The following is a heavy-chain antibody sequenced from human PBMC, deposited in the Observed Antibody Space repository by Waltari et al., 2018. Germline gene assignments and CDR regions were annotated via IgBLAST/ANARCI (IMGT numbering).Heavy chain of an antibody. CDR3: ARVWQWLLGGAYYFDY. CDR1: GYPFTSYA. CDR2: INTNTGNP. Sequence: QVQLVPSGSDLKNPGASVKVSCKASGYPFTSYAMNLVRQAPGQGLEWMGWINTNTGNPTYAQGFTGRFVFSLDTSVSTAYLQISSLKAEDTAVYYCARVWQWLLGGAYYFDYWGQGTLVTVSS. J-gene: IGHJ4*02. V-gene: IGHV7-4-1*02. D-gene: IGHD6-19*01.